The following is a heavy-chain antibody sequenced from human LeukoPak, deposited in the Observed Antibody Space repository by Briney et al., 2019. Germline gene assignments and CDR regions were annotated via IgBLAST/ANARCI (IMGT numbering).Heavy chain of an antibody. J-gene: IGHJ4*02. Sequence: PGGSLRLSCAASGFTFSSYWMSWVRQAPGKGLEWVANIKQDGTEKYYVDSVKGRFTISRDNSKNTLYLQMNSLRAEDTAVYYCAKVAYSSSWYTPFDYWGQGTLVTVSS. D-gene: IGHD6-13*01. CDR1: GFTFSSYW. V-gene: IGHV3-7*01. CDR2: IKQDGTEK. CDR3: AKVAYSSSWYTPFDY.